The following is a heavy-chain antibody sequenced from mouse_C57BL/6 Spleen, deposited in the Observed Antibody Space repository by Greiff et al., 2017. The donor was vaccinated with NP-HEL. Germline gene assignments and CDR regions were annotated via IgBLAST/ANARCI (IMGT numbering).Heavy chain of an antibody. CDR1: GFTFSSYA. D-gene: IGHD2-3*01. J-gene: IGHJ4*01. V-gene: IGHV5-9-1*02. CDR2: ISSGGDYI. CDR3: TRDGHFYAMDY. Sequence: EVQLQESGAGLVKPGGSLKLSCAASGFTFSSYAMSWVRQTPEKRLEWIAYISSGGDYIYYADTVKGRFTISIDNARNTLYLQMSSLKSEDTAVYYCTRDGHFYAMDYWGQGTSVTVSS.